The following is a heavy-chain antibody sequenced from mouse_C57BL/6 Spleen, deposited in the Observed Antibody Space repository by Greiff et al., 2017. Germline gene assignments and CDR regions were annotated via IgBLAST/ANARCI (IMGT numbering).Heavy chain of an antibody. D-gene: IGHD4-1*01. Sequence: EVQLQQSGPELVKPGASVKISCKASGYTFTDYYMNWVKQSHGKSLEWIGDINPNNGGTSYNQKFKGKATLTVDKSSSTAYMELSSLTSEDSVVYCCASGRGYAMDYWGQGTSVTVSS. V-gene: IGHV1-26*01. J-gene: IGHJ4*01. CDR2: INPNNGGT. CDR1: GYTFTDYY. CDR3: ASGRGYAMDY.